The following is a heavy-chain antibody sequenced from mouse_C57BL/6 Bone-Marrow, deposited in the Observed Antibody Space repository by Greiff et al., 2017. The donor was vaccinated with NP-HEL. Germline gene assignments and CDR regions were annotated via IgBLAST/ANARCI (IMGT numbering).Heavy chain of an antibody. CDR3: ARGGY. V-gene: IGHV5-4*03. CDR1: GFTFSSYA. CDR2: ISDGGSYT. Sequence: EVKLMESGGGLVKPGGSLKLSCAASGFTFSSYAMSWVRQTPEKRLEWVATISDGGSYTYYPDNVKGRFTISRDSAKNNLYLQMSHLKSEDTAMYYCARGGYWGQGTTLTVSS. J-gene: IGHJ2*01.